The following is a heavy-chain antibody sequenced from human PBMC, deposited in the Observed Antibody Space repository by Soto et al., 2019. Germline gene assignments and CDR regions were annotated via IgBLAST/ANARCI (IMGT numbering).Heavy chain of an antibody. V-gene: IGHV4-34*01. D-gene: IGHD4-4*01. Sequence: SETLSLTCAVYGGSFSGYYWSWIRQPPGKGLGWIGEINRSGSTNYNPSLKSRVTISVDTSKNQFSLKLSSVTAADTAVYYCARGRGTVTKVNFYYYGMDVWGQVTSVTVSS. J-gene: IGHJ6*02. CDR2: INRSGST. CDR1: GGSFSGYY. CDR3: ARGRGTVTKVNFYYYGMDV.